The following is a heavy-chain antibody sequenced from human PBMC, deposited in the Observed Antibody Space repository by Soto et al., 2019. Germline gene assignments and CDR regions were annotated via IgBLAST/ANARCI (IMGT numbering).Heavy chain of an antibody. CDR3: ARGDLLYGLDV. CDR2: ISAYNANA. D-gene: IGHD2-21*02. CDR1: GYIFTNYG. Sequence: QVQLVQSGAEVKKPGASVRVSCKASGYIFTNYGFNWVRQAPGQGLEWMGWISAYNANANSAQKFQGRVTMTTDTATVTAYMELWSLRIDDTAVYYCARGDLLYGLDVWGQGTTVTVSS. J-gene: IGHJ6*02. V-gene: IGHV1-18*01.